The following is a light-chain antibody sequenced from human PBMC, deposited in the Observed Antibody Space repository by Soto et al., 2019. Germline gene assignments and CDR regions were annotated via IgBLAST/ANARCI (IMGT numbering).Light chain of an antibody. Sequence: DIQMTQSPSTLSASVGDRVTIICRASQSISSWLAWYQQKPGKAPNLLIYKASSLESGVPSRFSGSGSGTEFTLTISSLQPDDFAIYYCQQYNSYWTFGQGTKVEIK. V-gene: IGKV1-5*03. J-gene: IGKJ1*01. CDR3: QQYNSYWT. CDR1: QSISSW. CDR2: KAS.